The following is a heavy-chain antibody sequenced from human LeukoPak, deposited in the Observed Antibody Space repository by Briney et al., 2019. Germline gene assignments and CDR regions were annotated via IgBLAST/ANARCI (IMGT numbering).Heavy chain of an antibody. V-gene: IGHV1-69*13. CDR3: ARALPMGLVGYYHYGMDV. D-gene: IGHD2-15*01. J-gene: IGHJ6*02. CDR2: IIPIFGTA. Sequence: SVKVSRKASGGTFSSYAISWVRQAPGQGLEWMGGIIPIFGTANYAQKFQGRVTITADESTSTAYMELSSLRSEDTAVYYCARALPMGLVGYYHYGMDVWGQGTTVTVSS. CDR1: GGTFSSYA.